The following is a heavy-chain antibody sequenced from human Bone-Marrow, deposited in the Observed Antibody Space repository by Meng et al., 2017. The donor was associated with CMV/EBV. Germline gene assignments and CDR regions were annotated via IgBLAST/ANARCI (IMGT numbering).Heavy chain of an antibody. CDR1: GGTFKIYA. V-gene: IGHV1-69*05. J-gene: IGHJ3*02. CDR2: IIPVFGTA. CDR3: VRGVPYDAFDI. Sequence: SVKVSCKASGGTFKIYAINWVRQASGQGLEWMGGIIPVFGTANFAQKFQGRLTITTDESTNTAYMELSSLTSDDTAVYFCVRGVPYDAFDIWGQGTLVTVSS. D-gene: IGHD3-10*01.